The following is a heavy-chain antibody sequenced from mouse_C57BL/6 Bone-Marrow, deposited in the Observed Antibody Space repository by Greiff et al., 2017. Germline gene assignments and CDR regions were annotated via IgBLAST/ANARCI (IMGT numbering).Heavy chain of an antibody. V-gene: IGHV1-74*01. D-gene: IGHD1-1*01. CDR2: IHPSDSDT. CDR1: GYTFTSYW. CDR3: AIYKFYGSSYRDYAMVY. Sequence: QVQLQQPGAELVKPGASVKVSCKASGYTFTSYWMHWVKQRPGQGLEWIGRIHPSDSDTNYNQKFKGKATLTVDKSSSTAYMQLSSLTSEDSAVDYLAIYKFYGSSYRDYAMVYWGQGTSVTVSS. J-gene: IGHJ4*01.